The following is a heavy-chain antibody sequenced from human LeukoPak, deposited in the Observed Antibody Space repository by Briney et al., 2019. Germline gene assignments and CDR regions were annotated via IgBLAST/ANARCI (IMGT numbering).Heavy chain of an antibody. CDR3: TAGVAVSRWYYFDY. Sequence: GASVKVFCKVSGYSLTDFSINWVRQAPGKGFEWMGGFAPEDGERIYAQKFQGRVTMTEDTSADTAYMELSSLKSEDTAVYFCTAGVAVSRWYYFDYWGQGTLVTVSS. V-gene: IGHV1-24*01. D-gene: IGHD6-13*01. CDR1: GYSLTDFS. CDR2: FAPEDGER. J-gene: IGHJ4*01.